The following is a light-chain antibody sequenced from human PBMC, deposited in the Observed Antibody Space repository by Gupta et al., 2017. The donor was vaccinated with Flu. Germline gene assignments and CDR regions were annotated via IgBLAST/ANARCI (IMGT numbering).Light chain of an antibody. J-gene: IGKJ4*01. CDR2: KAS. Sequence: DIQMTQSPSTLSASVGDRVTITCRASQSISSWLAWYQQKPGKAPKLLIYKASSLESGVPSRFSGSGSGTEFTLTISSLQPDDFATYYCQQYNSSPELTFGGGTKVEIK. V-gene: IGKV1-5*03. CDR3: QQYNSSPELT. CDR1: QSISSW.